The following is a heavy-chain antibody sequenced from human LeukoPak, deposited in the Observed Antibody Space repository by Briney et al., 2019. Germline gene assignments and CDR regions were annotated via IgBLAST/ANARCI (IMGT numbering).Heavy chain of an antibody. CDR1: GCSFTSYW. CDR2: IDPSDSYT. CDR3: ARQGLDGDYVDY. Sequence: GESLKISCKGSGCSFTSYWINWVRQMPGKGLEWMGRIDPSDSYTNYSPSFQGHVTISTDKSISTAYLQWSSLKASDTAMYYCARQGLDGDYVDYWGQGTLVTVSS. V-gene: IGHV5-10-1*01. J-gene: IGHJ4*02. D-gene: IGHD4-17*01.